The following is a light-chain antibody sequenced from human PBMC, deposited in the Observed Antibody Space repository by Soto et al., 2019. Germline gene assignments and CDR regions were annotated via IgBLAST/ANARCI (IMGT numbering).Light chain of an antibody. CDR2: EVN. J-gene: IGLJ2*01. V-gene: IGLV2-8*01. Sequence: QSALTQPPSASGSPGQSVTIPCAGTSTDVGEYNYVSWYQQHPGKVPKLIIFEVNKRPSGVPDRFSGSKSGDTASLTVSGLQAEDEADYSCSSFVGAPGIFGGGTKLTVL. CDR1: STDVGEYNY. CDR3: SSFVGAPGI.